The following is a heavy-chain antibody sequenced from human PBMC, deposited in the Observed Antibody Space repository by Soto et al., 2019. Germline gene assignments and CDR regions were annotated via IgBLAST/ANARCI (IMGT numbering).Heavy chain of an antibody. Sequence: EVQLVESGGGLVQPGRSLRLSCAASGFNFDKYAMHWVRQAPGKGLEWVSGISWNSGNIDYADSVKGRFTISRDNAKNSLDLQMTSLRPDDTALYYCAKDSKTTWYDAFDIWGQGTMVTVSS. CDR3: AKDSKTTWYDAFDI. CDR2: ISWNSGNI. J-gene: IGHJ3*02. CDR1: GFNFDKYA. D-gene: IGHD1-7*01. V-gene: IGHV3-9*01.